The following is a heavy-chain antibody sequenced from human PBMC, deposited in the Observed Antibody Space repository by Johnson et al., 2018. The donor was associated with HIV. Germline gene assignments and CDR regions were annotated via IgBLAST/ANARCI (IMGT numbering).Heavy chain of an antibody. CDR3: AKDPMVATPANAFDS. V-gene: IGHV3-23*04. CDR1: GFTFHSYV. Sequence: VQLVESGGGVVQPGGSLRLSCAASGFTFHSYVMTWVRQAPGKGLEWVSAISGSGGRTYYADSVKGRFTISRDNSKNTLYLQRNSVSTEDTAVYYCAKDPMVATPANAFDSGGQGTMVTISS. D-gene: IGHD5-12*01. J-gene: IGHJ3*02. CDR2: ISGSGGRT.